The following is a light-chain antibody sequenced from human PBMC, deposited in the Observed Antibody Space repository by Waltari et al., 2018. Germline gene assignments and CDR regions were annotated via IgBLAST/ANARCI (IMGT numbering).Light chain of an antibody. Sequence: DIQLTQSPSFLSASVGDRVTITCRASQGISSYLAWYQQKPGKAPKLLIYTASTLQSGVPSRFSGSGSGTEFTLTISSLQPEDFATYYCQQYDNLPSVTFGPGTKVDIK. CDR3: QQYDNLPSVT. CDR1: QGISSY. V-gene: IGKV1-9*01. J-gene: IGKJ3*01. CDR2: TAS.